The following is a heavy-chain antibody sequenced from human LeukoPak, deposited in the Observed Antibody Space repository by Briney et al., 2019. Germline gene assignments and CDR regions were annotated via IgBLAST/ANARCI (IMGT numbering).Heavy chain of an antibody. CDR1: GFTVSSTY. CDR3: ATSSGWYEQFDY. CDR2: LYSGGGP. Sequence: GGSLRLSCAASGFTVSSTYMTWVRQAPGKGLEWVSVLYSGGGPHYADSVRGRFTISRDNSKSTLYLQMNNLKTEDTAVYYCATSSGWYEQFDYWGQGTLVTVSS. D-gene: IGHD6-19*01. V-gene: IGHV3-53*01. J-gene: IGHJ4*02.